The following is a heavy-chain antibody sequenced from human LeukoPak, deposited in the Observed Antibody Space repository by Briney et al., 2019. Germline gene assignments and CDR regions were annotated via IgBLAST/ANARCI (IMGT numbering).Heavy chain of an antibody. CDR2: ISWNSGSI. Sequence: GGSLRLSCAASGFTFDDYAMHWVRQAPGKGLEWVSGISWNSGSIGYADSVKGRFTISRDNAENSLYLQMNSLRAEDTALYYCAKGQTDSSGYYDFDYWGQGTLVTVSS. CDR1: GFTFDDYA. D-gene: IGHD3-22*01. CDR3: AKGQTDSSGYYDFDY. J-gene: IGHJ4*02. V-gene: IGHV3-9*01.